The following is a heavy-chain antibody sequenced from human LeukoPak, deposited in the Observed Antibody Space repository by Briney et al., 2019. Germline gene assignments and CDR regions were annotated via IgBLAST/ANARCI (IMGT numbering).Heavy chain of an antibody. CDR1: GFSLSTSGMC. CDR3: ARIMYYYDSSGYYYDY. V-gene: IGHV2-70*11. D-gene: IGHD3-22*01. CDR2: IDWDDDK. J-gene: IGHJ4*02. Sequence: SGPALVKPTPTLTLTCTFSGFSLSTSGMCVSWIRQPPGKALEWLARIDWDDDKYYSTSLKTRLTISKDTSKNQVVLTMTNMDPVDTATYYCARIMYYYDSSGYYYDYWGQGTLVTVSS.